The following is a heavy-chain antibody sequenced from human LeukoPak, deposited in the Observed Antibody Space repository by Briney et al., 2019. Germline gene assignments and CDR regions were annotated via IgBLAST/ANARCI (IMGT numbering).Heavy chain of an antibody. CDR3: ARVYILTGVYPYYYYGMDV. CDR2: MNPNSGNT. Sequence: GASVKVSCKGSGYTFTSYDINWVRQASGQGLEWMGWMNPNSGNTGYAQKFQGRVTMTRNTSISTAYMELSSLRSEDTAVYYCARVYILTGVYPYYYYGMDVWGQGTTVTVSS. V-gene: IGHV1-8*01. D-gene: IGHD3-9*01. J-gene: IGHJ6*02. CDR1: GYTFTSYD.